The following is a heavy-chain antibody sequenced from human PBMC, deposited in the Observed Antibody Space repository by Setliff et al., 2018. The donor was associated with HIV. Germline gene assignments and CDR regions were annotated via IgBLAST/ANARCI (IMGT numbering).Heavy chain of an antibody. CDR3: ASIWFGESKPLDS. J-gene: IGHJ4*02. D-gene: IGHD3-10*01. Sequence: SETLSLTCTVSGYSISSDYCWGWIRQSPGKGLEWIGNIYHSVNTYYNPSLKSRVTISADATKNQFSLKLTSVTAADTAVYYCASIWFGESKPLDSWGQGMLVTVSS. CDR2: IYHSVNT. V-gene: IGHV4-38-2*02. CDR1: GYSISSDYC.